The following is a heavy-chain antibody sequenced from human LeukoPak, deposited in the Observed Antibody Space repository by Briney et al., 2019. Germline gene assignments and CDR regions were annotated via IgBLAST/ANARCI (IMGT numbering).Heavy chain of an antibody. Sequence: PSETLSPTCTVSGGSISSYYWSWIRQPPGKGLEWIGYIYYSGSTNYNPSLRSRVTISVDTSKNQFSLKLSSVTAADTAVYYCAGGIAAAGTQSAAFDYWGQGTLVTVSS. V-gene: IGHV4-59*01. CDR1: GGSISSYY. CDR3: AGGIAAAGTQSAAFDY. CDR2: IYYSGST. D-gene: IGHD6-13*01. J-gene: IGHJ4*02.